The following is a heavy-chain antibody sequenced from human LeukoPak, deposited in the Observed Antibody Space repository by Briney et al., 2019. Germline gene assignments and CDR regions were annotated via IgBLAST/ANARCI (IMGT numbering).Heavy chain of an antibody. D-gene: IGHD3-10*01. CDR1: GGSFSGYY. CDR2: ISHSGST. Sequence: SETLSLTCAVYGGSFSGYYWSWIRQPPGKGLEWIGEISHSGSTNYNPSLKSRVTISVDTSKNQFSLKLSSVTAADTAVYYCARGYYGSGSYIDYWGQGTLVTVSS. V-gene: IGHV4-34*01. J-gene: IGHJ4*02. CDR3: ARGYYGSGSYIDY.